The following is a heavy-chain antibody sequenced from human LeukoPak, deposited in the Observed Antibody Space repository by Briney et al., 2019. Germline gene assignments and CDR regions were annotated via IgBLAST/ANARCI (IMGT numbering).Heavy chain of an antibody. CDR3: ATGSGYYDSSGYYYRRAFDI. D-gene: IGHD3-22*01. CDR2: IYSGGST. J-gene: IGHJ3*02. Sequence: PGGSLRLSCAASGFTVSSNYMSWVRQAPGKGLEWVSVIYSGGSTYYADSVKGRFTISRDNSKNTLYLQMNSLRAEDTAVHYCATGSGYYDSSGYYYRRAFDIWGQGTMVTVSS. V-gene: IGHV3-53*01. CDR1: GFTVSSNY.